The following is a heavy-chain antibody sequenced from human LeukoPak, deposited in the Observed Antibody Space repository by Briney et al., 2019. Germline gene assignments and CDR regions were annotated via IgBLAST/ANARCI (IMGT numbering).Heavy chain of an antibody. D-gene: IGHD2-21*02. J-gene: IGHJ3*02. CDR1: GFAFSSYA. V-gene: IGHV3-64*04. CDR2: ISSNGGST. CDR3: VLTVVNAFDI. Sequence: GGSLRLSCSASGFAFSSYAMHWVRQAPGKGLEYVSAISSNGGSTYYADSVKGRFTISRDNSKNTLYLQTNSLRAEDTAVYYCVLTVVNAFDIWGQGTLVTVSS.